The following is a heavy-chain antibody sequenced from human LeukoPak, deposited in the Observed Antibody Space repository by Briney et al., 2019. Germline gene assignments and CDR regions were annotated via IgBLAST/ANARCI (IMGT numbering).Heavy chain of an antibody. CDR3: ARDNSVEDTAWWFDP. J-gene: IGHJ5*02. D-gene: IGHD4-23*01. CDR2: INPSGGST. V-gene: IGHV1-46*01. Sequence: GASVKVSFKASGYTFTNYYMHWVRQAPGQGLEWMGLINPSGGSTSYAQKFQGRVTMTRDMSTSTDYMELSSLRSEDTAVYYCARDNSVEDTAWWFDPWGQGTLVTVSS. CDR1: GYTFTNYY.